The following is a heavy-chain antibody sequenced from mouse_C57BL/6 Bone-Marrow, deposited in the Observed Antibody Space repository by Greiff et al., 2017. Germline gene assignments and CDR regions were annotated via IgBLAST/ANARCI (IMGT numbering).Heavy chain of an antibody. V-gene: IGHV1-69*01. D-gene: IGHD1-1*01. Sequence: VQLQQPGAELVMPGASVKLSCKASGYTFTSYWMHWVKQRPGQGLEWIGEIDPSDSYTNYNQKFKGKSTLTVDKSSSTAYMQLSSLTSGDSAVYYCARGLLLRGVWGTGTTVTVSS. CDR3: ARGLLLRGV. J-gene: IGHJ1*03. CDR1: GYTFTSYW. CDR2: IDPSDSYT.